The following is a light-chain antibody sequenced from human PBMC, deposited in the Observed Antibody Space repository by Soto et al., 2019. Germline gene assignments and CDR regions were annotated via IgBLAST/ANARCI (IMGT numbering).Light chain of an antibody. J-gene: IGKJ4*01. V-gene: IGKV3-15*01. CDR3: QQRYNWLT. CDR1: QSVGSN. Sequence: EIVMTQSPVTLPVSPGEGVTLSCRASQSVGSNLAWYQQKLGQAPRLLIYGASTRATGIPARFSGSGSGTDFTLTISSLEPEDSAVYYCQQRYNWLTFGGGTKVDIK. CDR2: GAS.